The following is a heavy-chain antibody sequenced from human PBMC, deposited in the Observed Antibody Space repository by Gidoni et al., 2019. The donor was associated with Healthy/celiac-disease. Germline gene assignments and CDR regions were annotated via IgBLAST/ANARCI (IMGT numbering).Heavy chain of an antibody. CDR1: SGYY. CDR3: AREARITMTRDAFDI. J-gene: IGHJ3*02. CDR2: IYHSGST. V-gene: IGHV4-38-2*02. Sequence: SGYYWGWIRQPPGKGLEWIGSIYHSGSTYYNPSLKSRVTISVDTSKNQFSLKLSSVTAADTAVYYCAREARITMTRDAFDIWGQGTMVTVSS. D-gene: IGHD3-22*01.